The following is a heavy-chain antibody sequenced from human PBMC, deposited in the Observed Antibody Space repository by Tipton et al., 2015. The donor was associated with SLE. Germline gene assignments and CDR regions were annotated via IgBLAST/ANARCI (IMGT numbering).Heavy chain of an antibody. CDR3: AGDRDIVVVPAAIPFDP. CDR1: GGTFSSYA. J-gene: IGHJ5*02. Sequence: QSGAEVKKPGSSVKVSCKASGGTFSSYAISWVRQAPGQGLEWMGGIIPIFGTANYAQKFQGRVTITADESTSTAYMELSSLRSEDTAVYSGAGDRDIVVVPAAIPFDPWGQGTLVTVSS. V-gene: IGHV1-69*01. D-gene: IGHD2-2*01. CDR2: IIPIFGTA.